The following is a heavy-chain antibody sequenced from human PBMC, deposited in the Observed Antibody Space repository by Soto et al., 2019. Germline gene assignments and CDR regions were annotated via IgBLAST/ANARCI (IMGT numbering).Heavy chain of an antibody. V-gene: IGHV6-1*01. CDR2: TYYRSQWNN. J-gene: IGHJ6*02. Sequence: PSPTLSLTCAISGDSVSSNSAAWNWIRQSPSRGLEWLGRTYYRSQWNNDYAVSVKSRITINTDTSKRQFSLQLNSVTPDDTAVYHCARAGSFDSSGQSYGLEVWGQGTTDTVS. CDR1: GDSVSSNSAA. D-gene: IGHD3-22*01. CDR3: ARAGSFDSSGQSYGLEV.